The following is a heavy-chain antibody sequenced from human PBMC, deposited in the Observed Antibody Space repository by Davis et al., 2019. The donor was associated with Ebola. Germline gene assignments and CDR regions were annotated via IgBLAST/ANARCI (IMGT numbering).Heavy chain of an antibody. J-gene: IGHJ5*02. CDR3: AAGPVGATSAYFDP. CDR1: GGTFSTYS. V-gene: IGHV1-69*06. D-gene: IGHD1-26*01. CDR2: TIPVFGTA. Sequence: SVKVSCKASGGTFSTYSINWIRQAPGQGLEWMGGTIPVFGTANYAQNFQGRLTMTEDTSADTAYMELSSLRSEDTAVYFCAAGPVGATSAYFDPWGQGTLVTVSS.